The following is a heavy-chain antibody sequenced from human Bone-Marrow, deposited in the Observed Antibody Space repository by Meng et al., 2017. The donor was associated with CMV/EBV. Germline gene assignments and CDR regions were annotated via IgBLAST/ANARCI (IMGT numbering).Heavy chain of an antibody. CDR2: ISDSGNTI. CDR3: ARDAIFGVVPFDY. J-gene: IGHJ4*02. Sequence: GESLKISCVPSGFIFSDHYMSWIRQAPGKGLEWVSYISDSGNTIYVDSVKGRSTISRDNAKESLFLQMNSLRAEDTAVYYCARDAIFGVVPFDYWGQGTLVTVSS. D-gene: IGHD3-3*01. CDR1: GFIFSDHY. V-gene: IGHV3-11*04.